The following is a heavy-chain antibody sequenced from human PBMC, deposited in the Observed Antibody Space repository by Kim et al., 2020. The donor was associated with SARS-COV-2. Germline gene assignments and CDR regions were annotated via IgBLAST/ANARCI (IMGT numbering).Heavy chain of an antibody. Sequence: SVKVSCKASGGTFSSYAISWVRQAPGQGLEWMGRIIPILGIANYAQKFQGRVTITADKSTSTAYMELSSLRSEDTAVYYCAAGAGYYYGMDVWGQGTTVTVSS. CDR3: AAGAGYYYGMDV. D-gene: IGHD1-26*01. V-gene: IGHV1-69*04. CDR1: GGTFSSYA. CDR2: IIPILGIA. J-gene: IGHJ6*02.